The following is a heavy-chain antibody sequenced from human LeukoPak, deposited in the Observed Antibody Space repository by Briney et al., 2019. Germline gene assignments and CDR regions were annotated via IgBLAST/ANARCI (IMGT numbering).Heavy chain of an antibody. D-gene: IGHD6-19*01. CDR3: ARVAVGGTRAFDI. J-gene: IGHJ3*02. Sequence: GGSLRLSCAASGFTFTNYWMHWVRQAPGKGLVWVSRVLSDGSRITYADSVKGRFTISRDNAKKTLYLEMDSLRAEDSAVYYCARVAVGGTRAFDIWGQGTTVTVSS. CDR1: GFTFTNYW. V-gene: IGHV3-74*01. CDR2: VLSDGSRI.